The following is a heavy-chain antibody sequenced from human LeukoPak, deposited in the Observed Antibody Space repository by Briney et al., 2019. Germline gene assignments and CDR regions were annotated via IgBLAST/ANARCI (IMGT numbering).Heavy chain of an antibody. CDR3: AKDLVADFWSGYPDY. D-gene: IGHD3-3*01. Sequence: PGRSLRLSRAASGFTFSSYGMHWVRQAPGKGLEWVAVIWYGGSNKYYADSVKGRFTISRDNSKNTLYLQMNSLRAEDTAVYYCAKDLVADFWSGYPDYWGQGTLVTVSS. CDR1: GFTFSSYG. CDR2: IWYGGSNK. V-gene: IGHV3-30*18. J-gene: IGHJ4*02.